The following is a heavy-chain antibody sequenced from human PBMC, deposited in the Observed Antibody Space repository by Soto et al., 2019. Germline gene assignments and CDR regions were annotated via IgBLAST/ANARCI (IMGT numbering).Heavy chain of an antibody. CDR3: AAWAEGATEVH. CDR2: IWYDASKQ. J-gene: IGHJ4*02. Sequence: SLRLSCETSGFSFSVYGMHWVRQAPGKGLEWVAVIWYDASKQFYAASVEGRFTISRDNSKAILYLQMNSLRAEDTAVYYCAAWAEGATEVHWGQGTLVTVSS. V-gene: IGHV3-33*01. D-gene: IGHD2-15*01. CDR1: GFSFSVYG.